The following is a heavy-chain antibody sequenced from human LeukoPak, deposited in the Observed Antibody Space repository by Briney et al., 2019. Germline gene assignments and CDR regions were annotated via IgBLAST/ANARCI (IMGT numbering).Heavy chain of an antibody. CDR2: ISDYP. Sequence: GGSLRLSCVASGFSFNTFALTWVRQAPGKGLEWVSTISDYPHYADSVRGRFTISRDNSRKTVFLQMNSLTPEDAATYYCTKDSQGSYDGFWYGTYGMDVWGQGTTVSVSS. D-gene: IGHD3-16*01. V-gene: IGHV3-23*05. J-gene: IGHJ6*02. CDR1: GFSFNTFA. CDR3: TKDSQGSYDGFWYGTYGMDV.